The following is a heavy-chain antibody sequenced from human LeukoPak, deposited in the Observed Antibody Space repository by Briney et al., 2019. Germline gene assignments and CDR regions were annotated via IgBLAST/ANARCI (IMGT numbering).Heavy chain of an antibody. CDR2: ISGSGGST. J-gene: IGHJ4*02. V-gene: IGHV3-23*01. D-gene: IGHD3-10*01. Sequence: GGSLRLSCAASGFTFSSYAMSWVRQAPGKGLEWVSAISGSGGSTYYADPVKGRFTISRDNSKNTLYLQMNSLRAEDTAVYYCAKDPPLWFGESHYFNYWGQGTLVTVSS. CDR3: AKDPPLWFGESHYFNY. CDR1: GFTFSSYA.